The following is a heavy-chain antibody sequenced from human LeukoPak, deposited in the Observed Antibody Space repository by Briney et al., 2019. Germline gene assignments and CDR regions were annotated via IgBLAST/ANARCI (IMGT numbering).Heavy chain of an antibody. Sequence: ASVKVSCKVSGYTLTELSMHWVRQAPGKGLEWMGGFDPEDGETIYAQKFQGRVTMTRGTSTSTVYMELSSLRSEDTAVYYCARVRNYYDSSGFDYWGQGTLVTVSS. J-gene: IGHJ4*02. CDR3: ARVRNYYDSSGFDY. CDR2: FDPEDGET. D-gene: IGHD3-22*01. V-gene: IGHV1-24*01. CDR1: GYTLTELS.